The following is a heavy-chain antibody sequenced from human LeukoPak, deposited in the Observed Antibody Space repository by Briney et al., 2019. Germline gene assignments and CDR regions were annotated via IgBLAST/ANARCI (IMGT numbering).Heavy chain of an antibody. CDR2: ISYDGSNK. D-gene: IGHD6-13*01. J-gene: IGHJ4*02. CDR3: ARDGGSSRHPPHFDY. CDR1: GFTFRTYA. V-gene: IGHV3-30*04. Sequence: GGSLRLSCAASGFTFRTYAMHWVRQAPGKGLEWVAVISYDGSNKYYADSVKGRFTISRDNSKNTLYLQMNSLRAEDTAVYYCARDGGSSRHPPHFDYWGQGTLVTVSS.